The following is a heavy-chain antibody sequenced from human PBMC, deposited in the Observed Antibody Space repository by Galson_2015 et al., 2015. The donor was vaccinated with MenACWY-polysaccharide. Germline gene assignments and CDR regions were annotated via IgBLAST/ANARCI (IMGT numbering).Heavy chain of an antibody. D-gene: IGHD2-8*02. J-gene: IGHJ6*02. CDR3: ARVVSTTINYWYGLDL. CDR2: ISGSGDRT. CDR1: GFTFSTYP. V-gene: IGHV3-23*01. Sequence: LRLSCAASGFTFSTYPMDWVRQTPGKGLESVSSISGSGDRTYYADSVKGRFTISRDNSKNTLYMQMNSLRVEDSAIYYCARVVSTTINYWYGLDLWGQGATVSVSS.